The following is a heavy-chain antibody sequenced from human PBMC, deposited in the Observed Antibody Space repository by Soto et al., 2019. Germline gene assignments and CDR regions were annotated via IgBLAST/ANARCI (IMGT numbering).Heavy chain of an antibody. CDR3: AKVGAAAGHNYFDY. Sequence: GGSLRLSCAASGFTFSSDAMSWVRQAPGKGLEWVSAISGSGGSTYYADSVKGRFTISRDNSKNTLYLQMNSLRAEDTAVYYCAKVGAAAGHNYFDYWGQGTLVTVSS. J-gene: IGHJ4*02. CDR2: ISGSGGST. D-gene: IGHD6-13*01. V-gene: IGHV3-23*01. CDR1: GFTFSSDA.